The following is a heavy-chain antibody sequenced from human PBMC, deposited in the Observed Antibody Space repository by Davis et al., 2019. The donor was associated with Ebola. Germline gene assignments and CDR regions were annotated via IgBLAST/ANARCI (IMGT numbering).Heavy chain of an antibody. J-gene: IGHJ6*02. V-gene: IGHV4-39*07. Sequence: MPSETLSLTCTVSGDSISSRSYYWGWIRQPPGKGLEWIGSFYNGGSTYYNPSLKSRVTISVDTSKNQFSLKLSSVTAADTAVYYCARLYYDFWSGYYTGIYDYYYGMDVWGQGTTVTVSS. CDR3: ARLYYDFWSGYYTGIYDYYYGMDV. CDR2: FYNGGST. D-gene: IGHD3-3*01. CDR1: GDSISSRSYY.